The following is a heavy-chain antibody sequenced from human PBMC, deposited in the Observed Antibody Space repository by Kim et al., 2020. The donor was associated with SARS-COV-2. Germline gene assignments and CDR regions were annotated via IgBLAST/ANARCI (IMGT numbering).Heavy chain of an antibody. CDR2: IYSGGST. J-gene: IGHJ5*02. CDR1: GFTVSSNY. Sequence: GGSLRLSCAASGFTVSSNYMSWVRQAPGKGLEWVSVIYSGGSTYYADSVKGRFTISRDNSKNTLYLQMNSLRAEDTAVYYCARGASDYYGSGSYYTNWFDPWGQGTLVTVSS. V-gene: IGHV3-53*01. D-gene: IGHD3-10*01. CDR3: ARGASDYYGSGSYYTNWFDP.